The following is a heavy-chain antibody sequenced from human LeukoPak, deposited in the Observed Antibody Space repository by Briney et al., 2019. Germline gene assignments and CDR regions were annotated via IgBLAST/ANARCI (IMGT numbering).Heavy chain of an antibody. CDR3: ARSHPSDDFWSGYYWSDY. Sequence: GGSLRLSCAASGFTFSSYAMHWVRQAPGKGLEWVAVISYDGSNKYYADSVKGRFTISRDNSKNTLYLQMNSLRAEDTAVYYCARSHPSDDFWSGYYWSDYWGQGTLVTVSS. V-gene: IGHV3-30-3*01. D-gene: IGHD3-3*01. CDR1: GFTFSSYA. J-gene: IGHJ4*02. CDR2: ISYDGSNK.